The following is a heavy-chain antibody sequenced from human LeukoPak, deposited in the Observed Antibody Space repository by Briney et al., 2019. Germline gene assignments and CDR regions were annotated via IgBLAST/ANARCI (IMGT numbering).Heavy chain of an antibody. CDR1: GGSFSGYY. D-gene: IGHD2-2*01. V-gene: IGHV4-34*01. CDR2: INHSGST. Sequence: SETLSLTCAVYGGSFSGYYWSWIRQPPGKGLEWIGEINHSGSTNYNPSLKSRVTISVDTSKNQFPLKLSSVTAADTAVYYCARIDEDIVVVPAAMRKNYYYGMDVWGQGTTVTVSS. J-gene: IGHJ6*02. CDR3: ARIDEDIVVVPAAMRKNYYYGMDV.